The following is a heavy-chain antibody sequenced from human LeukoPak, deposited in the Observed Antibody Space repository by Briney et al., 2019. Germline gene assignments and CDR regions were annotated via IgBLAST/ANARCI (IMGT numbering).Heavy chain of an antibody. CDR1: GGSFSGYY. V-gene: IGHV4-34*01. CDR3: ARVDDILTGDAFDI. D-gene: IGHD3-9*01. CDR2: INHSGST. Sequence: SDTLSLTCAVYGGSFSGYYWSWLRQPPGKGLEWIGEINHSGSTNYNPSLKSRVTISVDTSKNQFSPKLSSVTAADTAVYYCARVDDILTGDAFDIWGQGTMVTVSS. J-gene: IGHJ3*02.